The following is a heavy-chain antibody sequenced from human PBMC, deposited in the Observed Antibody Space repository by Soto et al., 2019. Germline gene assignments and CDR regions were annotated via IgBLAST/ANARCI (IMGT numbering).Heavy chain of an antibody. Sequence: QVQLVQSGAEVKKPGASVKVSCKASGYTFTSYYMHWVRQAPGQGLEWMGIINPSGGNTSYAQKFQGRVTMTRDTSPSTVYMELSSLRYEDTAVYYCATQARRGYSYYYYGMDVWGQGTTVTVSS. CDR3: ATQARRGYSYYYYGMDV. CDR1: GYTFTSYY. D-gene: IGHD3-22*01. V-gene: IGHV1-46*01. J-gene: IGHJ6*02. CDR2: INPSGGNT.